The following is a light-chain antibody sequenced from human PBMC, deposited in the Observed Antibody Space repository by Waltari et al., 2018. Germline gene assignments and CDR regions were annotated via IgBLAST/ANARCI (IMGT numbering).Light chain of an antibody. CDR3: ATWDDSLNGPL. V-gene: IGLV1-44*01. CDR1: SSNIGSNT. Sequence: QSVLTQPPSASGTPGPRVTISCSASSSNIGSNTVNWYPHPPGTAPKLLIYRDNQRPSGVPDRFSGSKSGTSASLAISGLQSEHEATYYCATWDDSLNGPLFGGGTMLTVL. J-gene: IGLJ2*01. CDR2: RDN.